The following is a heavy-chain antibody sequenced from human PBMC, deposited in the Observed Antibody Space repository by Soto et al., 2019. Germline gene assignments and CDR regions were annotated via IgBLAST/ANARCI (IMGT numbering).Heavy chain of an antibody. CDR2: MYWADYK. Sequence: QITLKESGPTLVKPTQTLTLTCTFSGFSLSTTGVCVGWIRQPPGKALEWLALMYWADYKRYSPSLKSMLTINKDTPKSQGVLRMTNLDPADTATYYCAHSQGPTVVNGDNWFDPWGQGTLVTVSS. D-gene: IGHD2-15*01. J-gene: IGHJ5*02. V-gene: IGHV2-5*02. CDR3: AHSQGPTVVNGDNWFDP. CDR1: GFSLSTTGVC.